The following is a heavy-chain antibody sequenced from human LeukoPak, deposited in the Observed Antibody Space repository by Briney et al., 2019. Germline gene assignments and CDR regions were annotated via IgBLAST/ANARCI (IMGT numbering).Heavy chain of an antibody. Sequence: GGSLRLSCVASGFSFSSYWMDWVRQAPGKGLVWVSRISSDGSSTYYADSVEGRFTISRDNAKNTLYLQMNSLRAEDTAVYYCARVRSGYYFDYWGQGTLVTVSS. CDR3: ARVRSGYYFDY. D-gene: IGHD2-21*01. CDR1: GFSFSSYW. J-gene: IGHJ4*02. CDR2: ISSDGSST. V-gene: IGHV3-74*01.